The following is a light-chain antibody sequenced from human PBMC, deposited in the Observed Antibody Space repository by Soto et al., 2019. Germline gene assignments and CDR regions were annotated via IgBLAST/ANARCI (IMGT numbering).Light chain of an antibody. CDR2: SNN. CDR3: AAWDDSLNVLV. J-gene: IGLJ2*01. Sequence: QSVLTQPPSVSGTPGQRVNMSCSGSSSNIGSKSVSWYQHLPQTAPKLLIYSNNQRPSGVPGRFSGSKSVTSASLAISGLQSDDETQYYCAAWDDSLNVLVFGGGTKVTVL. V-gene: IGLV1-44*01. CDR1: SSNIGSKS.